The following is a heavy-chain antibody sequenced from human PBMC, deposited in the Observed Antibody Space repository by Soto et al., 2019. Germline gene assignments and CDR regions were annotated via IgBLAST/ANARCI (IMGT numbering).Heavy chain of an antibody. V-gene: IGHV1-69*13. CDR3: ARVPPGDSCSWYWKTDYYYYGMDV. CDR2: IIPIFGTA. CDR1: GGTFSSYA. J-gene: IGHJ6*02. Sequence: SVKVSCKASGGTFSSYAISWVRQAPGQGLEWMGGIIPIFGTANYAQKFQGRVTITADESTSTAYMELSSLRSEDTAVYYCARVPPGDSCSWYWKTDYYYYGMDVWGQGTTVTVSS. D-gene: IGHD6-13*01.